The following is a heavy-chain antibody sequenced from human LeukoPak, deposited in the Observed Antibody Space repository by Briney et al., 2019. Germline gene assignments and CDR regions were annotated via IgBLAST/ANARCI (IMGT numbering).Heavy chain of an antibody. D-gene: IGHD3-22*01. V-gene: IGHV4-59*01. CDR3: AREGRYYDSSGYTFDY. CDR2: IYYSGST. CDR1: RGSIRSYY. Sequence: PSETLSLTCTVSRGSIRSYYWSWIRQPPGKGLEWIGYIYYSGSTNYNPSLKSRVTISVATSKNQFSLKLSSVTAADTAVYYCAREGRYYDSSGYTFDYWGQGTLVTVSS. J-gene: IGHJ4*02.